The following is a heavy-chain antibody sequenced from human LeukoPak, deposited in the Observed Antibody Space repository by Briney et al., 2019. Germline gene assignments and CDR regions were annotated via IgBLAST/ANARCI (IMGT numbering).Heavy chain of an antibody. Sequence: GGSLRLSCAASGFTFSSYWMSWVRQAPGKGLEWVGFFRSKAYGGTTEYAASVKGRFTISRDDSKSIAYLQMNSLKTEDTAVYYCTRVRVVVVAALDYWGQGTLVTVSS. CDR3: TRVRVVVVAALDY. V-gene: IGHV3-49*04. J-gene: IGHJ4*02. CDR1: GFTFSSYW. CDR2: FRSKAYGGTT. D-gene: IGHD2-15*01.